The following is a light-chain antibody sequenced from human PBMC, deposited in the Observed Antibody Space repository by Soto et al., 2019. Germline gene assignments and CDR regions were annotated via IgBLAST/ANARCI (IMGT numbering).Light chain of an antibody. J-gene: IGKJ3*01. V-gene: IGKV3D-20*01. CDR2: DAS. CDR1: QSISSY. CDR3: QQYGSSLT. Sequence: EIVLTQSPATLSLSPGERTTLSCGASQSISSYLAWYQQKPGLAPRLLIYDASSRATGIPDRFSGSGSGTDFTLTISRLETEDFAVYYCQQYGSSLTFGPGTKVDIK.